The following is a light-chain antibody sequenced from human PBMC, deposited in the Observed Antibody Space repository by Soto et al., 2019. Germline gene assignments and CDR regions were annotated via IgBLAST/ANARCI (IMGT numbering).Light chain of an antibody. Sequence: DIVMTQSPLSLPVTPGEPASISCRSSQSLLHSNGYNYLDWYLQKPGQSPQLLIYLGSNRASGVPDRFSGSGSGTDFTLKISRVEADDVGVYYCVQALQTPGTFGQETKLEIK. CDR1: QSLLHSNGYNY. CDR2: LGS. J-gene: IGKJ2*02. V-gene: IGKV2-28*01. CDR3: VQALQTPGT.